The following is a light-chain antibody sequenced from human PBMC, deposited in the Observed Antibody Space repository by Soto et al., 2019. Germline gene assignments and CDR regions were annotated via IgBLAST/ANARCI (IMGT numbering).Light chain of an antibody. CDR2: GAS. CDR3: HQYSAWPLT. Sequence: EIVMTQSPAILSVSPGERATLFCRASQSVRSNFLAWYQQKPGQAPRLLIHGASTRATGVPAMFSGSGSGTEFTLTISSLQSEDFAVYYCHQYSAWPLTFGGGTRVEIK. J-gene: IGKJ4*01. V-gene: IGKV3-15*01. CDR1: QSVRSN.